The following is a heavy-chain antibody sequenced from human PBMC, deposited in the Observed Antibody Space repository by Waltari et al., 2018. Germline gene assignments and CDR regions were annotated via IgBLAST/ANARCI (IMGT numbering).Heavy chain of an antibody. CDR3: VRDSSGTY. CDR2: INSDGSST. D-gene: IGHD3-22*01. Sequence: EVQLVESGGGLVQPGGSLRLSCAASAFTFSSHWMYWVRQTPGKGLVWVSGINSDGSSTSYADSVKGRVTISRDNAKNTLYLQMNSLRAEDTAVYYCVRDSSGTYWGQGTQVTVSS. CDR1: AFTFSSHW. J-gene: IGHJ4*02. V-gene: IGHV3-74*01.